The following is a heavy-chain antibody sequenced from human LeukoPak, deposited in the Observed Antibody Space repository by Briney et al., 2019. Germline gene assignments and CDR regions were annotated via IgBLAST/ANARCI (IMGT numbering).Heavy chain of an antibody. CDR3: ARRSMVQHMDV. CDR1: GYTFTNHA. V-gene: IGHV7-4-1*02. D-gene: IGHD3-10*01. Sequence: ASVKVSCKASGYTFTNHAINWVRQAPGQGLEYMGWIDTNTGNPSYAQAFTGRIVFSLDTSVSTAYLEIRSLKAEDSAVYFCARRSMVQHMDVWGKGTTVVVSS. J-gene: IGHJ6*03. CDR2: IDTNTGNP.